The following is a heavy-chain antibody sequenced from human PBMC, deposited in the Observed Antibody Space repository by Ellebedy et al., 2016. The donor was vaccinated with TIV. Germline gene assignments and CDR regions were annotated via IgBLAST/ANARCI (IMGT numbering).Heavy chain of an antibody. CDR1: GVIFSDYW. V-gene: IGHV3-21*06. Sequence: GGSLRLXXAASGVIFSDYWMDWARQAPGKGLEWVSFISSGSNFKYYADSVKGRFTISRDNARNSLFLQMNSLRGEDTAVYYCAGLPAISDYFFHYYMDVWGKGTTVSVSS. D-gene: IGHD2-15*01. CDR2: ISSGSNFK. CDR3: AGLPAISDYFFHYYMDV. J-gene: IGHJ6*03.